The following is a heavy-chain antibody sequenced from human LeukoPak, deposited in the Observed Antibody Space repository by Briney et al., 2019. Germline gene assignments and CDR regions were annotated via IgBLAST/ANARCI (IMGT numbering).Heavy chain of an antibody. V-gene: IGHV4-59*01. D-gene: IGHD2-21*01. CDR1: GGSINSYY. CDR2: IYYSGST. Sequence: SETLSLTCTVSGGSINSYYWSWIRQPPGKGLEWIGYIYYSGSTNYNPSLKSRVTISIDTSKNQFSLKLSSVTAADTAVYYCAGHDIPVDYFDYWGQGTLVTVSS. CDR3: AGHDIPVDYFDY. J-gene: IGHJ4*02.